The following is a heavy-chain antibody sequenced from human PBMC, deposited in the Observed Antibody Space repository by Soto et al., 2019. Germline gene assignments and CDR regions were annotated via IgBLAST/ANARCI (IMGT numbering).Heavy chain of an antibody. CDR3: ARTLGVGPTKWAAAGTGWFDP. CDR2: IWYDGSNK. J-gene: IGHJ5*02. CDR1: GFTFSSYG. V-gene: IGHV3-33*01. Sequence: QVQLVESGGGVVQPGRSLRLSCAASGFTFSSYGMHWVRQAPGKGLEWVAVIWYDGSNKYYADSVKGRFTISRDNSKNTLYLQMNSLRAEDTAVYYCARTLGVGPTKWAAAGTGWFDPWGQGTLVTVSS. D-gene: IGHD6-13*01.